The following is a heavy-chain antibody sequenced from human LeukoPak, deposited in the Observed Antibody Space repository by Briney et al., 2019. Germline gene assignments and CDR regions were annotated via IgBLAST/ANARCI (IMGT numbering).Heavy chain of an antibody. D-gene: IGHD6-19*01. J-gene: IGHJ4*02. CDR2: ISYDRSNK. V-gene: IGHV3-30*04. CDR1: GFTFSSSA. Sequence: GGSLRLSCVASGFTFSSSAMHWVRQAPGKGLEWLAFISYDRSNKYYVDSVKGRFTISRDNSKNTQYLQMNSLRAEDTAVYYCARVYNSGWYFDWGQGTLVTVSS. CDR3: ARVYNSGWYFD.